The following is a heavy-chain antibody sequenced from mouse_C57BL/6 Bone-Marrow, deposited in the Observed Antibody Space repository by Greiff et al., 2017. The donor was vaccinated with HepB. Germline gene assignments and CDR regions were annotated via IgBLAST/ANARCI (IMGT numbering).Heavy chain of an antibody. CDR3: ARVSGYFDY. Sequence: EVQLVESGPGLVKPSQSLSLTCSVTGYSITSGYYWNWIRQFPGNKLEWMGYISYDGSNNYNPSLKNRISITRDTSKNQFFLKLNSVTTEDTATYYCARVSGYFDYWGQGTTLTVSS. V-gene: IGHV3-6*01. D-gene: IGHD4-1*01. CDR1: GYSITSGYY. J-gene: IGHJ2*01. CDR2: ISYDGSN.